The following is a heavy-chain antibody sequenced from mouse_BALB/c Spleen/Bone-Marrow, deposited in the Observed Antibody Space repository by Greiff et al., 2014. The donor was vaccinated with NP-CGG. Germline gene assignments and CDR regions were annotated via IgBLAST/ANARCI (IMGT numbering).Heavy chain of an antibody. Sequence: VQLQQSGAELVKPGASVKLSCTASGFNIKDTYMHWVKQRPEQGLEWIGRIDPANGNTKYDPEFQGKATLTADTSSNTAYLQLSSLTSEDTAVYYCAIYYGNYYAMDYWGQGTSVTVSS. CDR1: GFNIKDTY. V-gene: IGHV14-3*02. J-gene: IGHJ4*01. CDR3: AIYYGNYYAMDY. CDR2: IDPANGNT. D-gene: IGHD2-1*01.